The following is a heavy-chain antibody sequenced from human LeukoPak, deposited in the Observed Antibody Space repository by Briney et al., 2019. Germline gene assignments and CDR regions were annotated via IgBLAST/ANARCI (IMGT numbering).Heavy chain of an antibody. J-gene: IGHJ4*02. D-gene: IGHD6-19*01. CDR1: GFTFNSYA. Sequence: GGSLRLSCAASGFTFNSYAMSWVRQAPGKGLEWVSGITNSGGNTYYADSVKGRFTISRDNSKSTLYLQMNSLRAEDTAVYYCAKDGIAVAGTSAWYWGQGTQVTVSS. V-gene: IGHV3-23*01. CDR3: AKDGIAVAGTSAWY. CDR2: ITNSGGNT.